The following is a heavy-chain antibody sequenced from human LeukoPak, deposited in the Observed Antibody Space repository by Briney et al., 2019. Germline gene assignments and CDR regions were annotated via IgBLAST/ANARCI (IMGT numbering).Heavy chain of an antibody. CDR2: IYYSGST. D-gene: IGHD1-26*01. CDR1: GGSISSSSYY. Sequence: SETLSLTCTVSGGSISSSSYYWGWIRQPPGKGLEWIGSIYYSGSTYYNPSLKSRVTISVDTSKNQFSLKLSSVTAADTAVYYCARDSSGSFRFDYWGQGTLVTVSS. V-gene: IGHV4-39*07. J-gene: IGHJ4*02. CDR3: ARDSSGSFRFDY.